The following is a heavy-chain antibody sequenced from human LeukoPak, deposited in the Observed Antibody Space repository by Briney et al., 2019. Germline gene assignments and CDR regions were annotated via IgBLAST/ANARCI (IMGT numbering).Heavy chain of an antibody. D-gene: IGHD2-15*01. Sequence: SKTLSLTCTVSGGSISSYYWSWIRQPAGKGLEWIGRIYTSGSTNYNPSLKSRVTMSVDASKNQFSLKLSSVTAADTAVYYCARGLLCSGGSCSPGYYFDYWGQGTLVTVSS. V-gene: IGHV4-4*07. CDR3: ARGLLCSGGSCSPGYYFDY. J-gene: IGHJ4*02. CDR1: GGSISSYY. CDR2: IYTSGST.